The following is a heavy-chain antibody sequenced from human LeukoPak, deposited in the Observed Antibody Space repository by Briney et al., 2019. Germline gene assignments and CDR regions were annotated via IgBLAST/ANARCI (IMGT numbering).Heavy chain of an antibody. CDR2: INPNSGGT. V-gene: IGHV1-2*02. Sequence: ASVKVSCKASGYTFTGFYIHWVRQAPGQGLEWMGWINPNSGGTKYAQRFQGRVTMTRDTSISTAYMELNSLRSDDTAVYHCARDRIAAAGTGHYFDYWGQGTLVTVSS. J-gene: IGHJ4*02. CDR3: ARDRIAAAGTGHYFDY. D-gene: IGHD6-13*01. CDR1: GYTFTGFY.